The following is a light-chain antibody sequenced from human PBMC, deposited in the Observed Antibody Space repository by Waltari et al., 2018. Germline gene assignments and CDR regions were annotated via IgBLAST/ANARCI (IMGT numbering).Light chain of an antibody. V-gene: IGKV3-20*01. CDR1: QSVGKY. J-gene: IGKJ1*01. Sequence: EIVLTQSPGTLSLSPGESATLSCRASQSVGKYLAWYQQKPGQAPRLRIYDASTRATGIPDRFSGSGSGTDFSLTISRLEPEDFAVYYCQKYVSLPATFGQGTNVEIK. CDR3: QKYVSLPAT. CDR2: DAS.